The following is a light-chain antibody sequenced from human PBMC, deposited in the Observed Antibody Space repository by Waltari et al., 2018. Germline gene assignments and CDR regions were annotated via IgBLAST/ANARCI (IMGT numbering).Light chain of an antibody. Sequence: DIQMTQSPSTLSASVGDRVTITCRASQSINNWLAWFQQKPGKAPKLLIYDASSLESGVPSRFSGSGSGTEFTLTISSLQPDDFATYYCQQRSNCPFGPGTKVDIK. CDR3: QQRSNCP. J-gene: IGKJ3*01. CDR1: QSINNW. V-gene: IGKV1-5*01. CDR2: DAS.